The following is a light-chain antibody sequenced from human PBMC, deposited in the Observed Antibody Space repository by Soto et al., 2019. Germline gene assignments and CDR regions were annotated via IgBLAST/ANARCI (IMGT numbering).Light chain of an antibody. CDR1: QSINKY. CDR2: AAS. J-gene: IGKJ1*01. V-gene: IGKV1-16*01. CDR3: QQYNSYSWT. Sequence: DIQMTQSPSSLSASVGDRVTITCRASQSINKYINWYQQKPGKAPKLLINAASSLQSGVPSRFSGSGSGTEFTLTISSLQPDDFATYYCQQYNSYSWTFGQGTKVDIK.